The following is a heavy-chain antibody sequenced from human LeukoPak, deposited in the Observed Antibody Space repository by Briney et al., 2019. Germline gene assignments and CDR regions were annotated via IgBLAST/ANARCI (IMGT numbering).Heavy chain of an antibody. V-gene: IGHV3-30-3*01. Sequence: GGSLRLSCAASGFTFSYAWMNWVRQAPGKGLEWVAVISYDGSNKYYADSVKGRFTISRDNSKNTLYLQMNSLRAENTAVYYCARDLGSGWYMWFDPWGQGTLVTVSS. CDR2: ISYDGSNK. J-gene: IGHJ5*02. D-gene: IGHD6-19*01. CDR3: ARDLGSGWYMWFDP. CDR1: GFTFSYAW.